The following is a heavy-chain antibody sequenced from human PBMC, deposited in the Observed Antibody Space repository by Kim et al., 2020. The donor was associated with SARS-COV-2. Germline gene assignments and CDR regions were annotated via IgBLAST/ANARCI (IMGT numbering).Heavy chain of an antibody. V-gene: IGHV4-39*01. CDR1: GGSISSSYYY. Sequence: SETLSLTCSVSGGSISSSYYYWGWIRQPPGKGLEWIATIYYSGSTYYNPSLKGRVTISVDTSKNQFSLRLSSVTAADAAVYYCGRHLLNCYCDRWGRGT. D-gene: IGHD2-21*01. CDR3: GRHLLNCYCDR. CDR2: IYYSGST. J-gene: IGHJ2*01.